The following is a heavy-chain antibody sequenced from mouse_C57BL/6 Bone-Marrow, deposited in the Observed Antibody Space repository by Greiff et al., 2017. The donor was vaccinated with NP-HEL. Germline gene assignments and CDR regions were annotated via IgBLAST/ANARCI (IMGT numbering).Heavy chain of an antibody. CDR3: ARDRGDAAY. Sequence: EVKVVESGGGLVKPGGSLKLSCAASGFTFSSYAMSWVRQTPEKRLEWVATISDGGSYTYYPDNVKGRFTISRDNAKNNLYLQMSHLKAEDTAMYYCARDRGDAAYWGQGTLVTVSA. CDR1: GFTFSSYA. J-gene: IGHJ3*01. V-gene: IGHV5-4*01. CDR2: ISDGGSYT. D-gene: IGHD3-1*01.